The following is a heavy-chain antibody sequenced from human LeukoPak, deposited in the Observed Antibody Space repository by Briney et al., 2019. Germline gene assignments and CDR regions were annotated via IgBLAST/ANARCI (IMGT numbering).Heavy chain of an antibody. D-gene: IGHD6-6*01. J-gene: IGHJ6*02. Sequence: SETLSLTCTVSGGSISSYYWSWIRQPPGKGREWIGYIYYSGSTNYNPSLKSRVTISVDTSKNQFSLKLSSVTAADTAVYYCAREVVVGYYYYGMDVWGQGTTVTVSS. V-gene: IGHV4-59*01. CDR1: GGSISSYY. CDR3: AREVVVGYYYYGMDV. CDR2: IYYSGST.